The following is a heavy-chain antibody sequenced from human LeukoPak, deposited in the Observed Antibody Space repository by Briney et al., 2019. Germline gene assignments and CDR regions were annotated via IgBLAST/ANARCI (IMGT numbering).Heavy chain of an antibody. CDR1: GLTPGFKC. Sequence: PGGSLRLSCAASGLTPGFKCMSWARQAPGKGLEWVSIIYSGGSSYYADSVKGRFTVSRDTSKNTLYLQMNSLRAEDTAVYYCATRPDGNYVPYFDYWGQGTLVTVSS. CDR2: IYSGGSS. D-gene: IGHD3-10*02. J-gene: IGHJ4*02. CDR3: ATRPDGNYVPYFDY. V-gene: IGHV3-66*01.